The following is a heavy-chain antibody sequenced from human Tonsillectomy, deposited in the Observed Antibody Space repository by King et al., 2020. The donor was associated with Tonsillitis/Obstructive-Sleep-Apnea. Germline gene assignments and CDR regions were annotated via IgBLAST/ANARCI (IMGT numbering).Heavy chain of an antibody. Sequence: VQLVESGGGLVQPGGSLRVYCAASGFTFSSYAMSWVRQAPGKGLEWVSVIIGSGGSTYYAVSVKGRFTISRDNSKNTLYLQMNSLRAEETAVYYCAKALTTVTTTPDWFDPWGQGTLVTVSS. D-gene: IGHD4-17*01. J-gene: IGHJ5*02. V-gene: IGHV3-23*04. CDR1: GFTFSSYA. CDR2: IIGSGGST. CDR3: AKALTTVTTTPDWFDP.